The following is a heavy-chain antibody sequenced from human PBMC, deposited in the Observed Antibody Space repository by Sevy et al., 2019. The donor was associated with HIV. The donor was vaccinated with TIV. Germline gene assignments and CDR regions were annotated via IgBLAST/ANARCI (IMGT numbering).Heavy chain of an antibody. CDR3: ARGAPHKYYYDSSGYSGKGNFDY. D-gene: IGHD3-22*01. CDR2: ISYDGSNK. J-gene: IGHJ4*02. V-gene: IGHV3-30-3*01. Sequence: GGSLRLSCAASGFTFSSYAMHWVRQAPGKGLEWVAVISYDGSNKYYADSVKGRFTISRDNSKNTPYLQMNSLRAEDTAVYYCARGAPHKYYYDSSGYSGKGNFDYWGQGTLVTVSS. CDR1: GFTFSSYA.